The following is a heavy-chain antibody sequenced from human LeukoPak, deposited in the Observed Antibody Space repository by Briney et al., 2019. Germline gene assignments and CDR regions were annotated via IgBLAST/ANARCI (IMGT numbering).Heavy chain of an antibody. Sequence: SQTLSLTCAISGDSVSSNSAAWNWIRQSPSRGLEWLGRTYYRSKWYNDYAVSVKSRITINPDTSKNQFSLQLNSVTPEDTAVYYCARSLDIVATSGTYYFDYWGQGTLVTVSS. J-gene: IGHJ4*02. V-gene: IGHV6-1*01. CDR2: TYYRSKWYN. D-gene: IGHD5-12*01. CDR3: ARSLDIVATSGTYYFDY. CDR1: GDSVSSNSAA.